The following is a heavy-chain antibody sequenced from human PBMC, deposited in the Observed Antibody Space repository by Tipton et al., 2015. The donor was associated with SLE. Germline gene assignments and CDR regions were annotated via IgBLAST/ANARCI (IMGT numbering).Heavy chain of an antibody. Sequence: LRPSCTVSGGSISSSSYYWGWIRQPPGKGLEWIGSIYYSGSTYYNPSLKSRVTISVDTSKNQFSLKLSSVTAADTAVYYCARGEYSSSWYPFDYWGQGTLVTVSS. V-gene: IGHV4-39*01. CDR1: GGSISSSSYY. D-gene: IGHD6-13*01. CDR2: IYYSGST. J-gene: IGHJ4*02. CDR3: ARGEYSSSWYPFDY.